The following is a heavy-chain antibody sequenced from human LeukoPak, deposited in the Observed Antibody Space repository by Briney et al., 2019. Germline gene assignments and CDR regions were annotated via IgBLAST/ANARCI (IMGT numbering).Heavy chain of an antibody. CDR1: GYTFTNSD. CDR3: ARGRSGLVAAGPYDY. CDR2: INPNSGRT. V-gene: IGHV1-8*01. J-gene: IGHJ4*02. D-gene: IGHD6-13*01. Sequence: ASVKVSCKASGYTFTNSDINWVRQAAGQGLEWMGWINPNSGRTGYAPKFQGRVTMTANTSISTAYMELSSLSFDDTAVYYCARGRSGLVAAGPYDYWGQGTLITVSS.